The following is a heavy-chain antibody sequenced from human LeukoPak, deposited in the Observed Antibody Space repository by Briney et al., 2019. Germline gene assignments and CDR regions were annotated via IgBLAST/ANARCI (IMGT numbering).Heavy chain of an antibody. CDR3: ARHGYFSYYGMDV. Sequence: ASETPSLTCTVSGGSISSYYWSWIRQPPGKGLEWIGYIYYSGSTNYNPSLKSRVTISVDTSKNQFSLKLSSVTAADTAVYYCARHGYFSYYGMDVWGQGTTVTVSS. CDR2: IYYSGST. V-gene: IGHV4-59*08. CDR1: GGSISSYY. J-gene: IGHJ6*02.